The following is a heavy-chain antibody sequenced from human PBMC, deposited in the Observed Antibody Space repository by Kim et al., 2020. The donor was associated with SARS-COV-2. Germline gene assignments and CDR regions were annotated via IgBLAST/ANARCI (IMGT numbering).Heavy chain of an antibody. Sequence: GGSLKLSCAASGFTFSSYSMNWVRQAPGKGLEWVSSISSSSSYIYYADSVKGRFTISRDNAKNSLYLQMNSLRAEDTAVYYCAHSGGYSSSSVVYWGQGTLVTVSS. V-gene: IGHV3-21*01. CDR2: ISSSSSYI. J-gene: IGHJ4*02. CDR1: GFTFSSYS. D-gene: IGHD6-6*01. CDR3: AHSGGYSSSSVVY.